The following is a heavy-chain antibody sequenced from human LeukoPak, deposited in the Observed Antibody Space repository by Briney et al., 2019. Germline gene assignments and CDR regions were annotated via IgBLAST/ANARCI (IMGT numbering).Heavy chain of an antibody. D-gene: IGHD2-15*01. Sequence: PSETLSLTCAVSGVSISCCVYYWTWIPQLPRKGLEWIGYISYSGSIYYNPSLKSEILISLDAYNSQSSLKVTPLTAADTALYYCTRAETSYSTDVWATGTTVTVSS. J-gene: IGHJ6*04. CDR3: TRAETSYSTDV. V-gene: IGHV4-30-4*08. CDR2: ISYSGSI. CDR1: GVSISCCVYY.